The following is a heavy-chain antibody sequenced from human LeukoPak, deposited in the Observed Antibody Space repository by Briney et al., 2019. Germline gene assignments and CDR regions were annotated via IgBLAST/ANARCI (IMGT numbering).Heavy chain of an antibody. V-gene: IGHV3-33*01. CDR3: ARDGFRYTSSSGRYYYYGMDV. D-gene: IGHD6-6*01. CDR2: IRYDGNNK. CDR1: EFIFITYV. Sequence: PGGSLRLSCAASEFIFITYVMHWVRRAPRKGLEGVADIRYDGNNKYYAGAEEARFTVSRDNSKNTQYLQMNSLRAEDTAVYYCARDGFRYTSSSGRYYYYGMDVWGQGTTVTVSS. J-gene: IGHJ6*02.